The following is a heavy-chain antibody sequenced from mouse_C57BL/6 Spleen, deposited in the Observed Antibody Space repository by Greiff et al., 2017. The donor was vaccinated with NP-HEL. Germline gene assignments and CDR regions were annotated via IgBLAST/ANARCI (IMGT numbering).Heavy chain of an antibody. CDR3: TRSGNWDLWYFDV. CDR1: GYTFTDYE. V-gene: IGHV1-15*01. D-gene: IGHD4-1*01. J-gene: IGHJ1*03. Sequence: VQLQQSEAELVRPGASVTLSCKASGYTFTDYEMHWVKQTPVHGLEWIGAIDPETGGTAYNQKFKGTAILTADKSSSTAYMELRSLTSEDSAVYYCTRSGNWDLWYFDVWGTGTTVTVSS. CDR2: IDPETGGT.